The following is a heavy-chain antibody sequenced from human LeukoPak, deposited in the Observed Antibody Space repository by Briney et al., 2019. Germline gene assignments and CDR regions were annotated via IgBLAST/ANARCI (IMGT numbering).Heavy chain of an antibody. Sequence: SETLSLTCAVYGGSFSGYYWSWIRQPPGKGLEWIGEINHSGSTNYNPSLKSRVTISVDTSKNQFSLKLSSVTAADTAVYYCARHRPYCSGGSCYSFLDYWGQGTLVTVSS. V-gene: IGHV4-34*01. CDR2: INHSGST. D-gene: IGHD2-15*01. CDR1: GGSFSGYY. J-gene: IGHJ4*02. CDR3: ARHRPYCSGGSCYSFLDY.